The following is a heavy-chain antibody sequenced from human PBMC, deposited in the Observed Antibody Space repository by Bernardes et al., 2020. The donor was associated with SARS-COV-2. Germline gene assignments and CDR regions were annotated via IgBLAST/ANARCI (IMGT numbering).Heavy chain of an antibody. D-gene: IGHD1-26*01. Sequence: GGSLRLSCAASGFTFDDYAMHWVRQAPGKGLEWVSGISWNSGSIGYADSVKGRFTISRDNAKNSLYLQMNSLRAEDTALYYCAKPRELTLRLESGYYFDYWGQGTLVTVSS. V-gene: IGHV3-9*01. CDR2: ISWNSGSI. CDR3: AKPRELTLRLESGYYFDY. J-gene: IGHJ4*02. CDR1: GFTFDDYA.